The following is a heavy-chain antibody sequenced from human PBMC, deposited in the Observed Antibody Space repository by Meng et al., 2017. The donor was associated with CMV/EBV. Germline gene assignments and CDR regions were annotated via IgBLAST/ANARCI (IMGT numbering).Heavy chain of an antibody. CDR3: ARVGISNSWYEPGTGWFDP. CDR1: GGTFSSYA. Sequence: SVKVSCKASGGTFSSYAISWVRQAPGQGLEWMGGIIPIFGTANYAQKFQGRVTITTDESTSTAYMELSSLRSEDTAVYYCARVGISNSWYEPGTGWFDPWGQGTLVTVSS. V-gene: IGHV1-69*05. CDR2: IIPIFGTA. D-gene: IGHD6-13*01. J-gene: IGHJ5*02.